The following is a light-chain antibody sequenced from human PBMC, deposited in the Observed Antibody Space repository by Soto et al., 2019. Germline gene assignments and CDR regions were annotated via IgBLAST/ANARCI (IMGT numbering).Light chain of an antibody. CDR3: SSYAGSNNFVV. V-gene: IGLV2-8*01. CDR2: EVN. Sequence: QSALTQPPSASGSPGQSVTISCTGTSSDVGGYNYVSWYQQHPGKAPKLMIYEVNKRPSGVPDHFSGSKSGNTASLTVSGLQAEDEADYYCSSYAGSNNFVVFGGGTKLTVL. CDR1: SSDVGGYNY. J-gene: IGLJ3*02.